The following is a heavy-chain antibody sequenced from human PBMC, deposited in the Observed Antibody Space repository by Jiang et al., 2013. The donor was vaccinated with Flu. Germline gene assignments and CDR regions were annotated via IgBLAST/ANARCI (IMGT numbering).Heavy chain of an antibody. CDR2: ISAYNGNT. CDR3: ARQATNFNYYDSSGLNWFDP. D-gene: IGHD3-22*01. CDR1: GYTFTSYG. V-gene: IGHV1-18*01. J-gene: IGHJ5*02. Sequence: SGAEVKKPGASVKVSCKASGYTFTSYGISWVRQAPGQGLEWMGWISAYNGNTNYAQKLQGRVTMTTDTSTSTAYMELRSLRSDDTAVYYCARQATNFNYYDSSGLNWFDPWGQGTLVTVSS.